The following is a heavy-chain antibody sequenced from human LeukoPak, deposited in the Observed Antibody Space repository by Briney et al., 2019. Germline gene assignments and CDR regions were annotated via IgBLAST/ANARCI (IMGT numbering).Heavy chain of an antibody. CDR1: GGTFSSYA. CDR3: ARVGGATVTTSHYYYGMDV. CDR2: IIPIFGTA. J-gene: IGHJ6*02. Sequence: SVKVSCKASGGTFSSYAISWVRQAPGQGLEWMGGIIPIFGTANYAQKFQGRVTITADESTSTAYMELSSLRSEDTAVYYCARVGGATVTTSHYYYGMDVWGQGTTVTVSS. V-gene: IGHV1-69*13. D-gene: IGHD4-17*01.